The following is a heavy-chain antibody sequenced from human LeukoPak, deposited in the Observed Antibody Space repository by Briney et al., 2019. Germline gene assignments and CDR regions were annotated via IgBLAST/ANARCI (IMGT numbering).Heavy chain of an antibody. V-gene: IGHV3-7*05. CDR2: IKKDGSEK. D-gene: IGHD2-15*01. CDR1: GFIFSTYW. J-gene: IGHJ4*02. Sequence: PGGSLRLSCAASGFIFSTYWMSWLRQAPGKGLEWLANIKKDGSEKYYVDSVKGRFTISRDNAKSSLYLQMNSLRAEDTAVYYCARVGSTCDHWGQGTLVTVSS. CDR3: ARVGSTCDH.